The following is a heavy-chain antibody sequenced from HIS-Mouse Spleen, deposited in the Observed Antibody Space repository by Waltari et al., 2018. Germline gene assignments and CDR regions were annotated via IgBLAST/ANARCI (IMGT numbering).Heavy chain of an antibody. CDR1: GGSISSSSYY. V-gene: IGHV4-39*07. CDR3: ARDLRVATISRGYFDY. J-gene: IGHJ4*02. CDR2: IYYSGST. Sequence: QLQLQESGPGLVKPSETLSLTCTVSGGSISSSSYYWGWIRQPPGKGLEWIGSIYYSGSTYYNPSLKSRVTISVDTSKNQFSLKLSSVTAADTAVYYCARDLRVATISRGYFDYWGQGTLVTVSS. D-gene: IGHD5-12*01.